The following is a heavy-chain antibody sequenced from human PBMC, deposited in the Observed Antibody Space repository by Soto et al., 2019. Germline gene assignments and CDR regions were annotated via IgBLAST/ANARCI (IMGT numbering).Heavy chain of an antibody. CDR2: IDPKSGGT. V-gene: IGHV1-2*02. D-gene: IGHD5-12*01. J-gene: IGHJ4*02. Sequence: QLVQSGAEVKKPGASVRVSCKTSGPTFIAYYIHWVRQTPGQGLEWMGWIDPKSGGTTYEQKFLGRVTMTRDTSINTADMALNRLTSDDTAVYYCARVSVDVPEWGQGTLITVSS. CDR1: GPTFIAYY. CDR3: ARVSVDVPE.